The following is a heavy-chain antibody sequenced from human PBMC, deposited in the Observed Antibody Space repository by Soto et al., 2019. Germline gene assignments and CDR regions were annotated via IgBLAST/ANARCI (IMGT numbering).Heavy chain of an antibody. CDR3: ARDRVIRRVSGSYRRIDY. D-gene: IGHD1-26*01. CDR1: GGSVSSGSYY. J-gene: IGHJ4*02. Sequence: PSETLSLTCTVSGGSVSSGSYYWSWIRQPPGKGLEWIGYIYYSGSTNYNPSLKSRVTISVDTSKNQFSLKLSSVTAADTAVYYCARDRVIRRVSGSYRRIDYWGQGTLVTVSS. CDR2: IYYSGST. V-gene: IGHV4-61*01.